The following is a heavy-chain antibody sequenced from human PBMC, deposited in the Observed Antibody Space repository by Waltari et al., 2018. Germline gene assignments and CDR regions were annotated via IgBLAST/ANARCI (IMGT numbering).Heavy chain of an antibody. Sequence: QLQLQESGPGLVKPSETLSLICTVSGGSISSSSYYWGWIRQPPGKGRGWMGGIHYTDSTPYNPSLKSRVTISVDTSKNQFSLKLSSVTAADTAVYYCASERSGYYMTSFYYDMDVWGKGTTVTVSS. D-gene: IGHD3-3*01. CDR2: IHYTDST. V-gene: IGHV4-39*01. J-gene: IGHJ6*03. CDR1: GGSISSSSYY. CDR3: ASERSGYYMTSFYYDMDV.